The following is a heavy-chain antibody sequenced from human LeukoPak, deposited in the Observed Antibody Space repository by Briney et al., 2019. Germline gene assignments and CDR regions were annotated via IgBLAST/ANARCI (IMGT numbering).Heavy chain of an antibody. J-gene: IGHJ5*02. CDR2: IHYSGSP. V-gene: IGHV4-59*08. D-gene: IGHD1-20*01. Sequence: SETLSLTCTVSGGSNYWSWIRQPPGRGLEWIAYIHYSGSPHYNPSLKSRVTISIDTSKNQLSLKLNSVTAADTAVYYCARHSNWNGGVDWFDPWGQGTQVTVSS. CDR3: ARHSNWNGGVDWFDP. CDR1: GGSNY.